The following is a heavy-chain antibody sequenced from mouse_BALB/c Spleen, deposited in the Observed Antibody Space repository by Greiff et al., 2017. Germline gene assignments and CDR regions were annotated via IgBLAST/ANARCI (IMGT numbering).Heavy chain of an antibody. Sequence: VKLQESGAELVRPGASVTLSCKASGYTFTDYEMHWVKQTPVHGLEWIGAIDPETGGTAYNQKFKGKATLTADKSSSTAYMELRSLTSEDSAVYYCTSYGNYSWFAYWGQGTLVTVSA. CDR1: GYTFTDYE. J-gene: IGHJ3*01. CDR3: TSYGNYSWFAY. D-gene: IGHD2-1*01. CDR2: IDPETGGT. V-gene: IGHV1-15*01.